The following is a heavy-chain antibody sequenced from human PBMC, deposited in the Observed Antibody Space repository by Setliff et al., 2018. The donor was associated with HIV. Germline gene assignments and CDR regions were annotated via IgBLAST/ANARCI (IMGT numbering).Heavy chain of an antibody. CDR3: AKNDILTGYYKGVDY. V-gene: IGHV3-48*01. Sequence: SGGSLRLSCAASGFTFSSYSMNWVRQAPGKGLEWVSYISSSSSTIYYADSVKGRFTISRDNAKNSLYLQMNSLRAEDTAVYYCAKNDILTGYYKGVDYWGQGTLVTVSS. D-gene: IGHD3-9*01. CDR2: ISSSSSTI. J-gene: IGHJ4*02. CDR1: GFTFSSYS.